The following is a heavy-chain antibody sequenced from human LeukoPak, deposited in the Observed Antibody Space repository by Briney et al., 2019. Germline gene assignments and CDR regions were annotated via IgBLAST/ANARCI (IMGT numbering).Heavy chain of an antibody. D-gene: IGHD3-10*01. J-gene: IGHJ4*02. CDR1: GFTFSSSA. CDR3: ARVDYGSGSYYSYFDY. V-gene: IGHV3-23*01. CDR2: ISGSGGST. Sequence: PGGSLRLSCAASGFTFSSSAMSWVRQASGKGLEWVSSISGSGGSTYYADSVKGRFTISRDNSKNTLYLQMNSLRAEDTAVYYCARVDYGSGSYYSYFDYWGQGTLVTVSS.